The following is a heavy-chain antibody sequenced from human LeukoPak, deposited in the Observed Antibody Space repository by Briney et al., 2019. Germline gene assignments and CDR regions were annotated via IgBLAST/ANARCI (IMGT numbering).Heavy chain of an antibody. V-gene: IGHV4-59*08. D-gene: IGHD2-2*01. CDR3: VKHRRGGPARLFEY. J-gene: IGHJ4*02. CDR2: FYYNENT. CDR1: GASINGYY. Sequence: PSETLSLTCTVSGASINGYYWSWIRQPPGKTLEWIGYFYYNENTNYNPSLKSRVTISVDISKNQFSLNLSSVTAADTAVYYCVKHRRGGPARLFEYWGRGTLVTVSS.